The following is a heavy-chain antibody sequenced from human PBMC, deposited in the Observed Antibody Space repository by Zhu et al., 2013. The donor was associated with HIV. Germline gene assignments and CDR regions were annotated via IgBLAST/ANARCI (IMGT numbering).Heavy chain of an antibody. V-gene: IGHV4-39*07. CDR1: GGSISSSTYY. Sequence: QVQLQQWGPGLVKPSETLSLTCTVSGGSISSSTYYWGWIRQPPGKGLEWIGNIYFGGNTYYNPSLESRVTISVDTSKNHFSLKLSSVTAADTAVYYCARIRPYYYFMDVWGKGTTVTVSS. J-gene: IGHJ6*03. CDR3: ARIRPYYYFMDV. CDR2: IYFGGNT.